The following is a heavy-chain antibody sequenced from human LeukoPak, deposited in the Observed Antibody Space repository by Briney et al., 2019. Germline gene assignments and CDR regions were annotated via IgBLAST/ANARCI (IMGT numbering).Heavy chain of an antibody. D-gene: IGHD6-19*01. CDR3: ARVGYSSGWALDY. CDR1: GFTFSTYW. V-gene: IGHV3-7*01. CDR2: IKQDGSEK. J-gene: IGHJ4*02. Sequence: PGGSLRLSCAASGFTFSTYWMSWVRQAPGKGLEWVANIKQDGSEKYYVDSVKGRFTISRDNAKNSLYLQMNSLRAEDTAVYYCARVGYSSGWALDYWGQGTLVTVSS.